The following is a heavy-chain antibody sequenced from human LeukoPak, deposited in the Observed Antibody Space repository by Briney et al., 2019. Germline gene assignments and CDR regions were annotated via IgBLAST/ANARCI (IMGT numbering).Heavy chain of an antibody. D-gene: IGHD3-10*01. CDR2: ISSSSSYI. Sequence: GGSLRLSCAASGFTFSSYSMNWVRQAPGKGLEWVSSISSSSSYIYPADSVKGRLTISRDNAKNSLYLQMNSLRAEDTAVYYCARDVGYFGSGSYPDYFDYWGQGILVTVSS. CDR3: ARDVGYFGSGSYPDYFDY. V-gene: IGHV3-21*01. J-gene: IGHJ4*02. CDR1: GFTFSSYS.